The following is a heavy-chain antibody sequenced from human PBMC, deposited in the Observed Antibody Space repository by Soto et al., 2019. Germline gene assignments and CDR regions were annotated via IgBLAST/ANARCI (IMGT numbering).Heavy chain of an antibody. CDR1: RFTFSSYW. Sequence: GGSLRLSCAASRFTFSSYWMHWVRQAPGEGLVWVSRINSDGSDTGYADSVKGRFTISRDNAKNTLYLQMNSLRAEDTAVYFCASEGTGFSNWFDPSGQGTLVTVSS. V-gene: IGHV3-74*01. D-gene: IGHD1-1*01. J-gene: IGHJ5*02. CDR3: ASEGTGFSNWFDP. CDR2: INSDGSDT.